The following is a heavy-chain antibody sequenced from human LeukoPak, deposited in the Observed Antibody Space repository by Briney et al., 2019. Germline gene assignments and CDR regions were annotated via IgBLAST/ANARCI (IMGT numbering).Heavy chain of an antibody. Sequence: SETLSLTCTVSGDSLSYYYWSWIRQPPGKGLEWIGKIYYSGNTNYNPSLKSRVTISVDTSKNQFSLKLSSVTAAATAVYYCARVRGYSYDSSDFDYWGQGTLVTVSS. J-gene: IGHJ4*02. CDR1: GDSLSYYY. CDR2: IYYSGNT. D-gene: IGHD5-18*01. V-gene: IGHV4-59*01. CDR3: ARVRGYSYDSSDFDY.